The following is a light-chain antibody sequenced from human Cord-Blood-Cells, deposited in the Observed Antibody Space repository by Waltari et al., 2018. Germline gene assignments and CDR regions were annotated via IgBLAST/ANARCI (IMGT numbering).Light chain of an antibody. J-gene: IGLJ2*01. CDR2: NDS. V-gene: IGLV3-25*02. CDR1: ALPKQY. CDR3: QSADSSGTYVV. Sequence: SYELTQPPSVSVSPGQTDRIPCPGHALPKQYADWYQQKPGQAPVLVIYNDSERTSGIPERVSVASSGTTVTLTIGGVRAADEADYYCQSADSSGTYVVFGGGTKLTVL.